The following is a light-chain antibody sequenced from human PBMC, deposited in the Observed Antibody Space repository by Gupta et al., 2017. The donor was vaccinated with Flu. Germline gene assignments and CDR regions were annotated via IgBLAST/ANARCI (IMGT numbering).Light chain of an antibody. CDR1: SSNIGAMSA. J-gene: IGLJ3*02. CDR2: HNN. Sequence: VTISCTGSSSNIGAMSAVNWFHQVQAKETKLLIVHNNNRPSGVTDRLSCYRAGTYASPHINGLRAEDEGDDYCQYCDSSIRNCVFGGGTKFTVL. CDR3: QYCDSSIRNCV. V-gene: IGLV1-40*01.